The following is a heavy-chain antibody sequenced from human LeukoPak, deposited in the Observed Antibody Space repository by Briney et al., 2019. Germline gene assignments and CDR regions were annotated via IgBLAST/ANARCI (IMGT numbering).Heavy chain of an antibody. D-gene: IGHD2-15*01. CDR2: ISSSSSYI. CDR1: GFTFSSYS. V-gene: IGHV3-21*04. CDR3: AKGGYCSGGSCYFAATNWFDP. Sequence: GGSLRLSCAASGFTFSSYSMNWVRQAPGKGLEWVSSISSSSSYIYYADSVKGRFTISRDNAKNSLYLQMNSLRAEDTALYYCAKGGYCSGGSCYFAATNWFDPWGQGTLVTVSS. J-gene: IGHJ5*02.